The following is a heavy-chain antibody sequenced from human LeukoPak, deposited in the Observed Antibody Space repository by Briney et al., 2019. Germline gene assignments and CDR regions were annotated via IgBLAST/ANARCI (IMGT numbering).Heavy chain of an antibody. Sequence: GGSLRLSCAASGFTFSSYGMHWVRQAPGKGLEWVAYIRYDGSNKYYADSVKGRFTISRDNSKNTLYLQMNSLRAEDTAVYYCAKEEVKYYDILPWQQSEGWFDPWGQGTLVTVSS. CDR2: IRYDGSNK. J-gene: IGHJ5*02. CDR1: GFTFSSYG. D-gene: IGHD3-9*01. V-gene: IGHV3-30*02. CDR3: AKEEVKYYDILPWQQSEGWFDP.